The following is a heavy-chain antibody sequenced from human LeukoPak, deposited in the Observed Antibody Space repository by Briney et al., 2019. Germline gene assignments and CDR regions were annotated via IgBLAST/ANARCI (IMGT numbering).Heavy chain of an antibody. CDR3: AKSTRYGTGWYGKIDY. V-gene: IGHV3-23*01. Sequence: GGSLRLSCAASGFAFSSHAMSWVRQAPGKGLEWVSAITDSGGNRQYTDSVKGRFTISRDNSKNTLYLQMDSLRADDTAVYYCAKSTRYGTGWYGKIDYWGQGTLVTVSS. CDR2: ITDSGGNR. CDR1: GFAFSSHA. J-gene: IGHJ4*02. D-gene: IGHD6-19*01.